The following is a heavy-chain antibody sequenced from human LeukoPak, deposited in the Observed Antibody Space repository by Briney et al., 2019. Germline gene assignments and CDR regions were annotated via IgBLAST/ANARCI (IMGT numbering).Heavy chain of an antibody. CDR1: GYSFTSYW. Sequence: GESLKISCKGSGYSFTSYWIGWVRQMPGKGQEWMGIVYPGDSDTRYSPSFQGQVTISADKSISTAYLQWSSLKASDTAMYYCARSGGRGGYPYYGMDVWGQGTTVTVSS. J-gene: IGHJ6*02. V-gene: IGHV5-51*01. D-gene: IGHD5-24*01. CDR2: VYPGDSDT. CDR3: ARSGGRGGYPYYGMDV.